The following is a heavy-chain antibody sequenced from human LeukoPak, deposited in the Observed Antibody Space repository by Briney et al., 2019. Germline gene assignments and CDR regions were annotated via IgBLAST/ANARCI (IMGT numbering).Heavy chain of an antibody. CDR2: ISYDGSNT. CDR1: GFTFNNYG. D-gene: IGHD3-10*01. J-gene: IGHJ4*02. V-gene: IGHV3-30*18. CDR3: ANENYYGSGSYADH. Sequence: GGSLRVSCAASGFTFNNYGMHWVRQAPGKGLEWVAIISYDGSNTYYADSVKGRFTISRDNSKNTLYLQMNSLRAEDTAVYYCANENYYGSGSYADHWGQGTLVTVSS.